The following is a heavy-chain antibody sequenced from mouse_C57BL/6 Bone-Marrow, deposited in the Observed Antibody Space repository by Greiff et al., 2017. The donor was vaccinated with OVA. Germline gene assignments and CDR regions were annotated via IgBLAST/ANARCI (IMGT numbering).Heavy chain of an antibody. Sequence: EVKLEESGGGLVQPGGSMKLSCAASGFTFSDAWMDWVRQSPEKGLEWVAEIRNKANNHATYDAESVKGRFTISRDASKSRVYLQMNSLRAEDTGIYYCTSPPPSRMDYWGQGTSVTVSS. V-gene: IGHV6-6*01. D-gene: IGHD2-10*02. CDR2: IRNKANNHAT. J-gene: IGHJ4*01. CDR1: GFTFSDAW. CDR3: TSPPPSRMDY.